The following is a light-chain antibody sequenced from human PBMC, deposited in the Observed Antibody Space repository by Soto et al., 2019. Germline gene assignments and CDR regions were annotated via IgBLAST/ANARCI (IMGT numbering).Light chain of an antibody. CDR2: GTS. CDR1: QSVNSSY. CDR3: QQYGNSRWT. V-gene: IGKV3-20*01. J-gene: IGKJ1*01. Sequence: EIVLTQSPDTLSLSPEEIATLSCRASQSVNSSYLAWYQQTPGQAPRLLIYGTSNRATGIPDRFSGSGSGTDFTLTISRLEPQDFAVYYCQQYGNSRWTFGQGTKVEIK.